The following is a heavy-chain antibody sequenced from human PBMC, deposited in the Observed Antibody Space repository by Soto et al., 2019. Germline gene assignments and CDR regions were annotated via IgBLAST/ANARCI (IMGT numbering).Heavy chain of an antibody. CDR3: ARCSLVVIPVPGFDP. V-gene: IGHV4-31*03. D-gene: IGHD2-15*01. CDR1: GGSISSGGYY. CDR2: IYYNGNT. Sequence: PSGTLSLTCTVSGGSISSGGYYWSWIRQHPGRGLEWIGYIYYNGNTYYNPSLKSRVTVSVDTSKNQFSLNVRSVTAADTAVYYCARCSLVVIPVPGFDPWGQGTLVTVSS. J-gene: IGHJ5*02.